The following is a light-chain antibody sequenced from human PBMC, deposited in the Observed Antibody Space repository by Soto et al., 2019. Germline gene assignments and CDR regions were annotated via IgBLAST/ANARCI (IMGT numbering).Light chain of an antibody. CDR2: GAS. CDR1: QSVSSY. J-gene: IGKJ4*01. CDR3: QQYGSSLLT. Sequence: IVMTQSPRTLSLSPGERATLSCRASQSVSSYLAWYQQKPGQAPRLLIFGASGRATGIPERFSGSVSGTDGSITISRLQKEDAAVYYCQQYGSSLLTFGGGTKVDIK. V-gene: IGKV3-20*01.